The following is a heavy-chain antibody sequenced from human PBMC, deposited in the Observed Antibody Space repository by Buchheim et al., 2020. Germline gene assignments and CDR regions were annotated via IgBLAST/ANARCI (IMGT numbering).Heavy chain of an antibody. Sequence: QAQLVQSGAEVKKPGASVKVSCKASGYTFTSFYIHWVRQAPGQGLEWMGIVNPSGGTISYAQKFQGRVTMTRDTSTSTVYMELSSLRSEDTAVYYCARVAVGNYGMDVWGQGTT. CDR3: ARVAVGNYGMDV. V-gene: IGHV1-46*01. D-gene: IGHD7-27*01. CDR1: GYTFTSFY. CDR2: VNPSGGTI. J-gene: IGHJ6*02.